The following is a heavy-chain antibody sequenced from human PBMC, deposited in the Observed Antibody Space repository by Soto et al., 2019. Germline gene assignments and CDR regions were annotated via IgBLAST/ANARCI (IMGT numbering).Heavy chain of an antibody. V-gene: IGHV4-59*01. J-gene: IGHJ5*02. Sequence: SETLSLTCNVSGGSISRYYWSWIRQPPGKGLEWIGYIHYSGSTKYNPSLKSRVTISVDTSKNQFSLKLTSVTAADTAVYFCARVPAVASTIPSLWFDPWGQGTLVTSPQ. CDR2: IHYSGST. CDR1: GGSISRYY. CDR3: ARVPAVASTIPSLWFDP. D-gene: IGHD6-19*01.